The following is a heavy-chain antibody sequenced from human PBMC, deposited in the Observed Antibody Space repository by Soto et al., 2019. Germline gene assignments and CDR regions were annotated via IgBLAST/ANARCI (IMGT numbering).Heavy chain of an antibody. CDR2: ISSSSDKT. V-gene: IGHV3-48*02. D-gene: IGHD2-21*02. Sequence: LVESGGALVYPGGSLRLSCIASGFIFSDYSMNWVRQAPGKGLQWVSYISSSSDKTYYADSVKGRFTVSRDNAKNALFLEMNSLRDDDTATYYCARLPKGSLVTAWGQGTRVTVSS. CDR1: GFIFSDYS. J-gene: IGHJ4*02. CDR3: ARLPKGSLVTA.